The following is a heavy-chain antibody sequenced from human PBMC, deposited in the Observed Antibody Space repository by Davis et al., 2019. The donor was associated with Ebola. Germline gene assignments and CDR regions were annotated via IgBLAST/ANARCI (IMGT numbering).Heavy chain of an antibody. J-gene: IGHJ6*02. V-gene: IGHV1-69*13. Sequence: SVKVSCKASGGTFSSYAISWVRQAPGQGLEWMGGIIPIFGTANYAQKFQGRVTITADESTGTAYMELSSLRSEDTAVYYCARDLPPKYGDYPYGMDVWGQGTTVTVSS. D-gene: IGHD4-17*01. CDR3: ARDLPPKYGDYPYGMDV. CDR1: GGTFSSYA. CDR2: IIPIFGTA.